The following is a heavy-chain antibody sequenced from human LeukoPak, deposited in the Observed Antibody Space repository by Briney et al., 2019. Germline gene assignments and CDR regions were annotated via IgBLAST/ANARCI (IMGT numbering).Heavy chain of an antibody. V-gene: IGHV1-69*06. CDR3: ARDQMVRGVSDYYYYYGMDV. CDR2: IIPIFGTA. Sequence: SVKVSCKASGGTFSSYAISWVRQAPGQGLEWMGGIIPIFGTANYAQKFQGRVTITADKSTSTAYMELSSLRSEDTAVYYCARDQMVRGVSDYYYYYGMDVWGKGTTVTVSS. CDR1: GGTFSSYA. D-gene: IGHD3-10*01. J-gene: IGHJ6*04.